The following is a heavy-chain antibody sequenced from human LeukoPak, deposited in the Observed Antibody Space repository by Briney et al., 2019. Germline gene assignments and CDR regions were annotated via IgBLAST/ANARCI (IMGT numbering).Heavy chain of an antibody. Sequence: ASVKVSCKASGYTFTSYGISWVREAPGQGVEWMGWISAYNGNTNYAQKLQGRVTMTTDTSTSTAYMELRSLRSDDTAVYYCASHYDFWIGGKSNWFDPWGQGTLVTVSS. V-gene: IGHV1-18*01. CDR3: ASHYDFWIGGKSNWFDP. D-gene: IGHD3-3*01. J-gene: IGHJ5*02. CDR2: ISAYNGNT. CDR1: GYTFTSYG.